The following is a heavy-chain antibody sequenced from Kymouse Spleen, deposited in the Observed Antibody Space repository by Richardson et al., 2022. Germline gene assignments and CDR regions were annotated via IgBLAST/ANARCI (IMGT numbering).Heavy chain of an antibody. J-gene: IGHJ6*02. V-gene: IGHV3-21*03. CDR3: AREGYYDFWSGYYRYYYYYGMDV. D-gene: IGHD3-3*01. CDR1: GFTFSSYS. CDR2: ISSSSSYI. Sequence: EVQLVESGGGLVKPGGSLRLSCAASGFTFSSYSMNWVRQAPGKGLEWVSSISSSSSYIYYADSVKGRFTISRDNAKNSLYLQMNSLRAEDTAVYYCAREGYYDFWSGYYRYYYYYGMDVWGQGTTVTVSS.